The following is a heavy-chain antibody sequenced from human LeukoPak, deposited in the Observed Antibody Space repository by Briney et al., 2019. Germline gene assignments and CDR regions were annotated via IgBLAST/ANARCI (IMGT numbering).Heavy chain of an antibody. J-gene: IGHJ4*02. V-gene: IGHV3-23*01. CDR2: ISETGEST. CDR1: GFRFSNHA. Sequence: GGSLRLSCVVSGFRFSNHAMTWVCQAPGKGLEWVSGISETGESTYYVDSVKGRFIISRDNSKNTLYLQMNSLRVEDTAVYVCAKGSSPLDYWGQGTLVTVSS. CDR3: AKGSSPLDY. D-gene: IGHD3-10*01.